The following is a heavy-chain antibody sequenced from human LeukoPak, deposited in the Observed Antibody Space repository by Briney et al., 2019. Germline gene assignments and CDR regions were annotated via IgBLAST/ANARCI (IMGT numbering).Heavy chain of an antibody. CDR1: GGSISSYY. V-gene: IGHV4-59*08. J-gene: IGHJ4*02. Sequence: SETLSLTCTVSGGSISSYYWSWIRQPPGKGLEWIGCFYNSGSTNYNPSLKSRVTISVDTSKNQFSLKLSSVTAADTAVYYCARMIVVVHPTLFDYWGQGTLVTVSS. D-gene: IGHD3-22*01. CDR2: FYNSGST. CDR3: ARMIVVVHPTLFDY.